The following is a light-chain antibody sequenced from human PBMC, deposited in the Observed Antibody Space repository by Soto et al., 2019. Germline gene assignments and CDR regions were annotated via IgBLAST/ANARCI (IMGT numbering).Light chain of an antibody. CDR1: QSISSW. V-gene: IGKV1-39*01. CDR2: AAS. J-gene: IGKJ3*01. Sequence: DIQMTQSPSTLSASVGDRVTITCRASQSISSWLAWYQQKPGTAPKLLIYAASTLQSGVPSRFSGNESGTDFTLTISSLQPEDTATYYCQQSYNLKFTFGPGTKVDIK. CDR3: QQSYNLKFT.